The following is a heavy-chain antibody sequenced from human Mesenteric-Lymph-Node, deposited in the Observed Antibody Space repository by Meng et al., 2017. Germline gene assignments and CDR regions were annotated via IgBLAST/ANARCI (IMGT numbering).Heavy chain of an antibody. Sequence: QVQRQESGPGLVRPSETLSLTCTVSGGSVSSESYYWSWVRQPPGKGLEWIAYVHFSGNTEYNEYNPSLKSRVTISADTSKNQFSLKLSSVTAPDTAVYYCARHSYHSCFDPWGQGTLVTVSS. J-gene: IGHJ5*02. CDR1: GGSVSSESYY. D-gene: IGHD2-2*01. V-gene: IGHV4-61*01. CDR3: ARHSYHSCFDP. CDR2: VHFSGNT.